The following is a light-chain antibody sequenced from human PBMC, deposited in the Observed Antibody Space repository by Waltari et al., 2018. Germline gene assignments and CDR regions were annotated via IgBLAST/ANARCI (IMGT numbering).Light chain of an antibody. CDR2: DAS. V-gene: IGKV3D-20*01. J-gene: IGKJ5*01. Sequence: EIVLTQSPATLSLSPGERATLSCRASQSVSSSYLAWYQQKPGLGPRLLIYDASSRATGIPDRFSGSGSGTDFTLTISRLEPEDFAVYYCQQYGSSPRTFGQGTRLEIK. CDR3: QQYGSSPRT. CDR1: QSVSSSY.